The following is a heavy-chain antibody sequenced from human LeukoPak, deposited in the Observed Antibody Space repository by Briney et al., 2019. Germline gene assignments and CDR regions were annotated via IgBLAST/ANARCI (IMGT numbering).Heavy chain of an antibody. J-gene: IGHJ4*02. CDR1: GFTFSSYW. CDR3: AANGGPFDF. V-gene: IGHV3-7*05. Sequence: HPGGSLRLSCAASGFTFSSYWMSWVRQAPGKGLEWVANINQHGTDKYYVDSVRGRFTISRGNAKNSLYLQMNSLRAEDTAVYYCAANGGPFDFWGQGTLVTVSS. D-gene: IGHD4-23*01. CDR2: INQHGTDK.